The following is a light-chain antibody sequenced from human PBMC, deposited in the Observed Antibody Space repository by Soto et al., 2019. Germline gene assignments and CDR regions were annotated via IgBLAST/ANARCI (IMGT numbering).Light chain of an antibody. CDR3: SSYTTGSTLV. Sequence: QSALTQPASVSASPGQSVTISCAGTSSDVGGYNYVSWYQQRPGRAPKLMIYEVTYRPSGVSNRFSGSKSGNTASLTISGLQAEDEADYYCSSYTTGSTLVFGTGTKDTVL. V-gene: IGLV2-14*01. J-gene: IGLJ1*01. CDR1: SSDVGGYNY. CDR2: EVT.